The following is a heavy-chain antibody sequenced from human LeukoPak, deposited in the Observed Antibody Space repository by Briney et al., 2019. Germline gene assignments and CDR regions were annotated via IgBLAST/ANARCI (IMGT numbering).Heavy chain of an antibody. CDR3: ARDQEGFDY. J-gene: IGHJ4*02. CDR1: GYTFTSYD. V-gene: IGHV1-8*01. Sequence: ASVKVSCKASGYTFTSYDINWVRQATGQGLEWMGWMNPNSGNTGYAQKFQGRVTVTRDTSTSTVHMELSGLRSEDTAVYYCARDQEGFDYWGQGTLVTVSS. CDR2: MNPNSGNT.